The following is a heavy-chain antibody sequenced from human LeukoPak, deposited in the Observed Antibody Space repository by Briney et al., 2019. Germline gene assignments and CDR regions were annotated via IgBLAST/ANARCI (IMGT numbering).Heavy chain of an antibody. V-gene: IGHV1-18*01. D-gene: IGHD2-2*01. CDR2: ISAYNGNT. CDR3: ARAPVVAAPEGADY. J-gene: IGHJ4*02. CDR1: GYTFTSYG. Sequence: ASVEVSCKASGYTFTSYGISWVRQAPGQGLEWMGWISAYNGNTNYAQKLQGRVTMTTDTSTSTAYMELRSLRSDDTAVYYCARAPVVAAPEGADYWGQGTLVTVSS.